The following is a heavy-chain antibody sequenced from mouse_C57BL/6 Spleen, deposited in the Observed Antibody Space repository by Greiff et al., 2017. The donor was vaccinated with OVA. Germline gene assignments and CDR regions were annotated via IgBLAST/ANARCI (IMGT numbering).Heavy chain of an antibody. CDR3: AREGPTVVATDY. Sequence: QVQLKESGPELVKPGASVKISCKASGYAFSSSWMNWVKQRPGKGLEWIGRIYPGDGDTNYNGKFKGKATLTADKSSSTAYMQLSSLTSEDSAVYFCAREGPTVVATDYWGQGTTLTVSS. D-gene: IGHD1-1*01. CDR1: GYAFSSSW. V-gene: IGHV1-82*01. CDR2: IYPGDGDT. J-gene: IGHJ2*01.